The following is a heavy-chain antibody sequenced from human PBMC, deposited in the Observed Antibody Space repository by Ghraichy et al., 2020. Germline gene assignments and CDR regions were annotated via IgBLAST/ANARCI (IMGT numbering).Heavy chain of an antibody. D-gene: IGHD6-19*01. CDR2: ISYDGSNK. V-gene: IGHV3-30*18. Sequence: GGSLRLSCAASGFTFSSYGMHWVRQAPGKGLEWVAVISYDGSNKYYADSVKGRFTISRDNSKNTLYLQMNSLRAEDTAVYYCAKEVLQGRSGWYLLDYWGQGTLVTVSS. CDR3: AKEVLQGRSGWYLLDY. J-gene: IGHJ4*02. CDR1: GFTFSSYG.